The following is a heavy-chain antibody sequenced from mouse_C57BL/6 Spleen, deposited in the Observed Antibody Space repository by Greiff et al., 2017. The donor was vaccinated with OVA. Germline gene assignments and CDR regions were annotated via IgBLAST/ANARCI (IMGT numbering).Heavy chain of an antibody. Sequence: EVQVVESGGGLVKPGGSLKLSCAASGFTFSDYGMHWVRQAPEKGLEWVAYISSGSSTIYYADTVKGRFTISRDNAKNTLFLQMTSLRAEDAAMYYRARRVDDYAMDYWGQGTSVTVSS. D-gene: IGHD1-1*02. CDR3: ARRVDDYAMDY. J-gene: IGHJ4*01. V-gene: IGHV5-17*01. CDR2: ISSGSSTI. CDR1: GFTFSDYG.